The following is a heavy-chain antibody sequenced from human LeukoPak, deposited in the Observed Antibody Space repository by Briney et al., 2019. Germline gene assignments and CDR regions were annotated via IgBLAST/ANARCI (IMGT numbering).Heavy chain of an antibody. CDR2: IWYDGTNE. Sequence: PGRSLTLSCAAPGFTFSTYGMHWVRQAPGKGLEWVAVIWYDGTNEYYADSVKGRFTISRDNSKNTLYLQMNSLRAEDSALYFCARDYGSGRGVEISYYHYGMDVWGQGTTVTVSS. CDR1: GFTFSTYG. D-gene: IGHD3-10*01. CDR3: ARDYGSGRGVEISYYHYGMDV. J-gene: IGHJ6*02. V-gene: IGHV3-33*01.